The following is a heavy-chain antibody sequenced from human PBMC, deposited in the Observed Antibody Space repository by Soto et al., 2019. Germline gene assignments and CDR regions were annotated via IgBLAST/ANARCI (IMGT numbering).Heavy chain of an antibody. J-gene: IGHJ4*02. V-gene: IGHV3-15*01. CDR3: VEGWNDF. CDR1: GFMFSSAW. CDR2: IKSKGDGGAR. Sequence: EVQMVQSGGDLVKPGGSLRLSCVTSGFMFSSAWMNWVRQAPGKGLEWVARIKSKGDGGARDYAAPVKGRFTISRDDSKYTVHLQMNSLRAEDTAVYYCVEGWNDFWGQGTLVTVSS. D-gene: IGHD1-1*01.